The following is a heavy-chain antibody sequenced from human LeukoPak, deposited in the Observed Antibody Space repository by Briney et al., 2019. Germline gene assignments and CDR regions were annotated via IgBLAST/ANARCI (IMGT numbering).Heavy chain of an antibody. CDR2: IYYSGST. J-gene: IGHJ6*02. CDR1: GGSISSGDYY. D-gene: IGHD3-22*01. V-gene: IGHV4-30-4*01. Sequence: SETLSLTCTVSGGSISSGDYYWSWICQPPGKGLEWIGYIYYSGSTYYNPSLKSRVTISVDTSKNQFSLKLSSVTAADTAVYYCARDREYYDSSGYLGYYGMDVWGQGTTVTVSS. CDR3: ARDREYYDSSGYLGYYGMDV.